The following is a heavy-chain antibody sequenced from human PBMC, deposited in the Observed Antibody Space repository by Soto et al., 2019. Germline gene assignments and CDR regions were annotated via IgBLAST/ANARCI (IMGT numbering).Heavy chain of an antibody. J-gene: IGHJ5*02. CDR3: ATRITVFGLLIPPFDP. D-gene: IGHD3-3*01. Sequence: SSETLSLTFAVYGGSVNGYYWTWIRQPPGKGLEWIGEINHTGGTHYNPSLKSRVTMSVDTSKNQFSLRLSSVTAADTAIYYCATRITVFGLLIPPFDPGGQGTQVTVSS. V-gene: IGHV4-34*01. CDR1: GGSVNGYY. CDR2: INHTGGT.